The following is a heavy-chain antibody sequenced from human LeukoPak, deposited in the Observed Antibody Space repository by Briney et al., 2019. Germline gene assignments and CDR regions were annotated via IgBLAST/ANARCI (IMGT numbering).Heavy chain of an antibody. D-gene: IGHD6-19*01. J-gene: IGHJ5*02. CDR2: VYGGGSQ. CDR3: ARVTDSSGWYRWFDP. Sequence: PWGSLRLSCAASGFTVSNNYISWVRQAPGKGLEWVSIVYGGGSQYYADSVKGRFTISRDNSRNTLYLQMNSLRAEDTAVYYCARVTDSSGWYRWFDPWGQGTLVTVSS. CDR1: GFTVSNNY. V-gene: IGHV3-53*01.